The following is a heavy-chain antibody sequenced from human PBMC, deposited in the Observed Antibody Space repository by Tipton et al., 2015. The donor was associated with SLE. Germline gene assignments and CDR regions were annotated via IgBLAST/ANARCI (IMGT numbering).Heavy chain of an antibody. J-gene: IGHJ3*02. V-gene: IGHV4-59*11. Sequence: TLSLTCIVTGGSISSHYWSWIRQPRGKGLEWIGYIFYSGSTHYNPSLKSRVTMSIDTSNNQFSLKMNSVRSADTAVYYCARIYDRRGNDAFVIWGQGTKVTVSS. CDR1: GGSISSHY. D-gene: IGHD3-22*01. CDR2: IFYSGST. CDR3: ARIYDRRGNDAFVI.